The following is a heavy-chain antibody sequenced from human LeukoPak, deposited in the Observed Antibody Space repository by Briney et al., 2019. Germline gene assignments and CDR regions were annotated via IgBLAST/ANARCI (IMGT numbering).Heavy chain of an antibody. CDR3: ARESIAVAGAPFDY. D-gene: IGHD6-19*01. J-gene: IGHJ4*02. Sequence: PGGSLRLYCAASGFTFSSYETNWVRQASGKGLEWVSYISSGSTIYDADSVKGRFTISRDNAKNSLYLQMNSLRAEDTAVYYCARESIAVAGAPFDYWGQGTLVTVSS. CDR2: ISSGSTI. V-gene: IGHV3-48*03. CDR1: GFTFSSYE.